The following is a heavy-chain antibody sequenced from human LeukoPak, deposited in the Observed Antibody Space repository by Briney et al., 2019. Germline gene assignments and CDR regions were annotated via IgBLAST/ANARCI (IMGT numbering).Heavy chain of an antibody. D-gene: IGHD3-10*01. V-gene: IGHV3-30*18. CDR3: AKDAFGV. CDR2: ISYDGSNK. J-gene: IGHJ6*02. CDR1: GFTFSSYG. Sequence: GGSLRLSCAASGFTFSSYGMHWVRQAPGKGLEWVAVISYDGSNKYYADSVKGRFTISRDNSKNTLYRQMNSLRAEDTAVYYCAKDAFGVWGQGTTVTVSS.